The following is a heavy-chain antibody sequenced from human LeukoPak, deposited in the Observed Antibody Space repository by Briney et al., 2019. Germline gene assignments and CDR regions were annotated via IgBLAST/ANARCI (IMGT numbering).Heavy chain of an antibody. CDR1: GYTFTRYG. D-gene: IGHD5-18*01. CDR3: ARCGYSSAYYYYAMDV. J-gene: IGHJ6*02. Sequence: ASVKVSCKASGYTFTRYGISWVRQAPGQGLEWMGWISAYNGNTNYAQKLQGRVTMTTDTSTSTAYMELRSLRSDDTAVYYCARCGYSSAYYYYAMDVWGQGTTVTVSS. CDR2: ISAYNGNT. V-gene: IGHV1-18*01.